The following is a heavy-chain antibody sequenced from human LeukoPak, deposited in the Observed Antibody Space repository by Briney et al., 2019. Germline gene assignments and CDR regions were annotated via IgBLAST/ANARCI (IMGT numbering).Heavy chain of an antibody. CDR2: INHSGST. CDR3: ARDGVVVTATSAFDI. D-gene: IGHD2-21*02. CDR1: GGSFSGYY. V-gene: IGHV4-34*01. Sequence: PSETLSLTCAVYGGSFSGYYWSWIRQPPGKGLEWSGEINHSGSTNYNPSLKSRVTISVDTSKNQFSLKLRSVTAADTAVYYCARDGVVVTATSAFDIWGQGTMVTVSS. J-gene: IGHJ3*02.